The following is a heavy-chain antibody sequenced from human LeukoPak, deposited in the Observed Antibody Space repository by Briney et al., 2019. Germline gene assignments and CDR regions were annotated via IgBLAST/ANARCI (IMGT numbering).Heavy chain of an antibody. CDR3: ARVGPTMVRGVLPGY. V-gene: IGHV1-2*02. CDR1: GYTFTGYY. Sequence: VASVKVSCKASGYTFTGYYMHWVRRAPGQGLEWMGWINPNSGGTNYAQKFQGRVTMTRDTSISTAYMELSRLRSDDTAVYYCARVGPTMVRGVLPGYWGQGTLVTVSS. J-gene: IGHJ4*02. D-gene: IGHD3-10*01. CDR2: INPNSGGT.